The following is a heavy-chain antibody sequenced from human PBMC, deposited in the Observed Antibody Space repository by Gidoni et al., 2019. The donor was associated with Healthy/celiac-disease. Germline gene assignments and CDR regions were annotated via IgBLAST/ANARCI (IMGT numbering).Heavy chain of an antibody. CDR3: ARDGSAFPNYFDY. CDR1: GFTFSSYG. Sequence: QVQLVESGGGVVQPGRSLRLSCAASGFTFSSYGMHWVRQAPGKGLEGVAVIWYDGSNKYYADSVKGRFTISRDNSKNTLYLQMNSLRAEDTAVYYCARDGSAFPNYFDYWGQGTLVTVSS. V-gene: IGHV3-33*01. CDR2: IWYDGSNK. D-gene: IGHD2-2*03. J-gene: IGHJ4*02.